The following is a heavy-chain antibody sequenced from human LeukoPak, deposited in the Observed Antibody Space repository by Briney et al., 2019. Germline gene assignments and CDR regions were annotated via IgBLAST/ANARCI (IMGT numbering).Heavy chain of an antibody. J-gene: IGHJ4*02. CDR3: ARTLTTGTPLDY. D-gene: IGHD1-1*01. Sequence: SETMSLTCAVYGGSFSGYYWSWIRQPPGKGLEWIGEINHSGSTNYNPSLKSRVTISVDTSKDQFSLKLSSVTAADTAVYYCARTLTTGTPLDYWGQRTLVTVSS. CDR1: GGSFSGYY. V-gene: IGHV4-34*01. CDR2: INHSGST.